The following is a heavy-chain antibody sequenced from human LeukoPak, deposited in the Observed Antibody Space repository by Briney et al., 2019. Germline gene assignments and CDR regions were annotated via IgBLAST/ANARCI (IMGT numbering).Heavy chain of an antibody. CDR3: ARSTTTYVYYFDY. CDR1: GGTFSSYA. Sequence: SVKVSCKASGGTFSSYAISWVRQAPGQGLEWMGGIIPIFGTANYAQKFQGRVTITADETTSTAYMELSSLRSEDTAVYYCARSTTTYVYYFDYWGQGTLVTVSS. CDR2: IIPIFGTA. J-gene: IGHJ4*02. D-gene: IGHD3-10*02. V-gene: IGHV1-69*13.